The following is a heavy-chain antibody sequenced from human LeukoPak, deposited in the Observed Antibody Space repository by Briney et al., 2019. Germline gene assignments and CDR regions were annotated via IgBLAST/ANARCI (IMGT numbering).Heavy chain of an antibody. V-gene: IGHV3-21*01. Sequence: GGSLRLSCAASAFTLSSYTMNWVRQAPVKGLEWVSSISSSGRYIYYADSVKGRFTISRDNAKNSLYLQMNSLRAEDTAVYYCARVSQAGWDVWGKGTTVTVSS. CDR3: ARVSQAGWDV. CDR2: ISSSGRYI. D-gene: IGHD6-19*01. CDR1: AFTLSSYT. J-gene: IGHJ6*04.